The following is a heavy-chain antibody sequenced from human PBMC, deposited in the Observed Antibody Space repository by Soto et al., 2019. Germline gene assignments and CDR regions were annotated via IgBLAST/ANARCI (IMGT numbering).Heavy chain of an antibody. Sequence: QVQLVQSGAEVKKPGASVKVSCKASGYTFTSYGITWVRQAPGQGLEWMGWISAYNGNTKSAQKFQGRVTMTTNTATSTAYMGLRSLRSDATAVYSCARDLGAPIVDYWGQGTLVTVSS. CDR3: ARDLGAPIVDY. CDR1: GYTFTSYG. V-gene: IGHV1-18*01. CDR2: ISAYNGNT. D-gene: IGHD3-16*01. J-gene: IGHJ4*02.